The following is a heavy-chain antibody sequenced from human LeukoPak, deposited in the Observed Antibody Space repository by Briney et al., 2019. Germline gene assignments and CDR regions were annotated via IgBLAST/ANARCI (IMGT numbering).Heavy chain of an antibody. CDR1: AFTFSSYG. D-gene: IGHD1-26*01. CDR2: IWYDGSKE. V-gene: IGHV3-33*01. J-gene: IGHJ4*02. Sequence: GGSLRLSCAASAFTFSSYGMHWVRQAPGKGLEWVAVIWYDGSKEYYADSVKGRFTISRDNSKNTLYLQMNSLRAEDTAVYYCARDWGELPYDYWGQGTLVTVSS. CDR3: ARDWGELPYDY.